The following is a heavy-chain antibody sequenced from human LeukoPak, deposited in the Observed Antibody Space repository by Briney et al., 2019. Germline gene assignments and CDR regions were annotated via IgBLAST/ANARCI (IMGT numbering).Heavy chain of an antibody. CDR1: GGSISSSNW. J-gene: IGHJ5*02. CDR3: ARDLVRYYYDSSGPSLTA. Sequence: SETLSLTCAVSGGSISSSNWWSWVRQPPGKGLEWIGEIYHSGSTNYNPSLKSRVTISVDKSKSQFSLKLSSVTAADTAVYYCARDLVRYYYDSSGPSLTAWGQGTLVTVSS. CDR2: IYHSGST. V-gene: IGHV4-4*02. D-gene: IGHD3-22*01.